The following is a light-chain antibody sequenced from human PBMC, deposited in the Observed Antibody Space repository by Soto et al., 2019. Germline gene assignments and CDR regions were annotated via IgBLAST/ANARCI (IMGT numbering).Light chain of an antibody. Sequence: ELVMTQSPATLSVSPGERATLSCRASQSVSSNLAWYQQTPGQAPRLLIYGASTRATGIPARFSGSGSGTESTLTISSLQSEDFAVYYCQQYNNWPPWTFGQGTKVDIK. J-gene: IGKJ1*01. V-gene: IGKV3-15*01. CDR1: QSVSSN. CDR2: GAS. CDR3: QQYNNWPPWT.